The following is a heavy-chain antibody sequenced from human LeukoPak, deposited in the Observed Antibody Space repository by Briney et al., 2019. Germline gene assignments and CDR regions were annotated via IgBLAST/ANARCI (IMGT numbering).Heavy chain of an antibody. Sequence: WPTLSLTCTVCVCSMSRFCWRWIRQTAGWGLRWIGYIYYSGSTNYNPSLKSRVTISVDTSKNQFSLKLSSVTAADTAVYYWASLSRWELQYFDYWGQGTLVTVSS. CDR1: VCSMSRFC. D-gene: IGHD1-26*01. CDR2: IYYSGST. J-gene: IGHJ4*02. CDR3: ASLSRWELQYFDY. V-gene: IGHV4-59*01.